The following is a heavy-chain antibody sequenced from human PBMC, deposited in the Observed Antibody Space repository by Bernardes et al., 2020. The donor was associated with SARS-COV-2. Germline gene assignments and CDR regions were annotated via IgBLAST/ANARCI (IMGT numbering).Heavy chain of an antibody. CDR1: GFTVSRNY. V-gene: IGHV3-53*01. J-gene: IGHJ6*02. CDR2: IYSGGST. Sequence: GFLSPSCAAPGFTVSRNYMSWVRPAPGKGLEWVSVIYSGGSTYYADSVKGRFTISRDNSKNTLYLQMNSLRAEDTAVYYCARDPPYNWNDGMDVWGQGTTVTVSS. CDR3: ARDPPYNWNDGMDV. D-gene: IGHD1-20*01.